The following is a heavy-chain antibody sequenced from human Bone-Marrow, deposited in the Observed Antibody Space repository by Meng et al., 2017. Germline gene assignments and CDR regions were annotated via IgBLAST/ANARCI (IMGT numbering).Heavy chain of an antibody. CDR3: AKDKCSSTSCYFDY. Sequence: ESLKISFAASGFTLSSYGMSWVRQAPGKGLEWVSAISGSDDRTFYADSVKGRFTFSRDISKSTLYLQMNSLRVEDTALYYCAKDKCSSTSCYFDYWGRGTLVTVSS. CDR1: GFTLSSYG. V-gene: IGHV3-23*01. D-gene: IGHD2-2*01. J-gene: IGHJ4*02. CDR2: ISGSDDRT.